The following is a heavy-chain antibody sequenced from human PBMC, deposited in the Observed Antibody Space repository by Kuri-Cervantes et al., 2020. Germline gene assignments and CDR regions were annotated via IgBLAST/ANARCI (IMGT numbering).Heavy chain of an antibody. CDR1: GFSLATTGVG. CDR3: AHTRDIVAIH. Sequence: SGPTLVKPTQTLTVTCTFSGFSLATTGVGVGWIRQSPGKALEWLALIYWDDDKRYSPSLKSRLTITKDTSKNQVVLTMTNMDPVDTATYYCAHTRDIVAIHWGQGTLVTVSS. CDR2: IYWDDDK. D-gene: IGHD5-12*01. V-gene: IGHV2-5*02. J-gene: IGHJ4*02.